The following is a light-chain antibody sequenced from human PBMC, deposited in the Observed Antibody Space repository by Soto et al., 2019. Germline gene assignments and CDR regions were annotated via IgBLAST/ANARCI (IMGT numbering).Light chain of an antibody. Sequence: EIVLTQSPGTLSLSPGERATLSCRASQTVNSDYLAWYQQKPGQAPRLLIYYTSNRATGIPARFSGSGSGTDFTLTISRLEPEDFAVYYCLQRSDWRTFGRGTKVDIK. CDR3: LQRSDWRT. J-gene: IGKJ1*01. V-gene: IGKV3D-20*02. CDR2: YTS. CDR1: QTVNSDY.